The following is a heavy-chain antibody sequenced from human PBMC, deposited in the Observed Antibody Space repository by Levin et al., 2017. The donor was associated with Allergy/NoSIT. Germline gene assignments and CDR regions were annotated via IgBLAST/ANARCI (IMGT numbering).Heavy chain of an antibody. CDR2: LSYDGGNE. V-gene: IGHV3-30*18. J-gene: IGHJ6*02. D-gene: IGHD2-2*01. Sequence: GGSLRLSCAASGFNFNSYAMHWVRQAPGKGLEWVAILSYDGGNEHYADSVKGRFTISRDNSKNTLYLQMDSLRAEDTAVYYCAKDQYTSWYYGMDVWGQGTTVTVSS. CDR1: GFNFNSYA. CDR3: AKDQYTSWYYGMDV.